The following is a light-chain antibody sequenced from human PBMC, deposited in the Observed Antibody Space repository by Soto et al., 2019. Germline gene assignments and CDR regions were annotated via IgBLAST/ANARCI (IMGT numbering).Light chain of an antibody. CDR3: AAWDDSLNGSWV. CDR1: SSNIGSNT. CDR2: SNN. Sequence: QSVLTQPPSASGTPGQRVTISCSGSSSNIGSNTVNWYQQLPGTAPKLLIYSNNQRPSGVPDRFSGSKSGTSASLAISGLQSDDEADYSCAAWDDSLNGSWVFGGGTQLTVL. V-gene: IGLV1-44*01. J-gene: IGLJ3*02.